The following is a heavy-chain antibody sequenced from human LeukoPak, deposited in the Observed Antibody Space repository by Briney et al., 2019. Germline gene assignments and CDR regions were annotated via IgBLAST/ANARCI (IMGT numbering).Heavy chain of an antibody. CDR3: ASIGDYYGSGSYAY. V-gene: IGHV4-4*07. D-gene: IGHD3-10*01. Sequence: SETLSLTCTVSGGSISSYYWSWIRQPAGKGLEWIGRIYTSGSTNYNPSLKSRVTMSVDTSKNRFSLKLSSVTAADTAVYYCASIGDYYGSGSYAYWGQGTLVTVSS. CDR1: GGSISSYY. CDR2: IYTSGST. J-gene: IGHJ4*02.